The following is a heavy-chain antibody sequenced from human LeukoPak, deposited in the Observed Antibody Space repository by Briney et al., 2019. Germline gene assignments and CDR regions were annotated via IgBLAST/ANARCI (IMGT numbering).Heavy chain of an antibody. D-gene: IGHD1-14*01. CDR3: ARVLGKTQIDY. J-gene: IGHJ4*02. Sequence: PSETLSLTCTVSGGSISSGGYYWSWIRQHPGKGLEWIGYIYYSGSTYYNPSLKSRVTISVDTSKSQFSLKLSSVTAADTAVYYCARVLGKTQIDYWGQGTLVTVSS. CDR1: GGSISSGGYY. V-gene: IGHV4-31*03. CDR2: IYYSGST.